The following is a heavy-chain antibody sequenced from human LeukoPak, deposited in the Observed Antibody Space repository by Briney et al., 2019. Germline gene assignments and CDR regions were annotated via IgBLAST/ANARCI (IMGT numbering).Heavy chain of an antibody. J-gene: IGHJ3*02. CDR1: GFTFSSYG. Sequence: AGGSLRLSCAASGFTFSSYGMHWVRQAPGKGLEWVAVIWYDGSNKYYADSVKGRFTISRDNSKNTLYLQMNSLRAEDTAVYYCARDVELLDAFDIWGQGTMVTVSS. V-gene: IGHV3-33*01. CDR3: ARDVELLDAFDI. D-gene: IGHD1-26*01. CDR2: IWYDGSNK.